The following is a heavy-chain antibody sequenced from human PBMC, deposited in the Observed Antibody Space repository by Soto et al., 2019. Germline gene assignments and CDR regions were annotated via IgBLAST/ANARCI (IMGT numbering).Heavy chain of an antibody. CDR1: GFPFSWAG. J-gene: IGHJ3*01. D-gene: IGHD3-16*01. Sequence: QVQLVQSGGGAVLPGNSLRLSCAASGFPFSWAGMHWLRQTPGKGLEGVAVVSGDGRDIDYAESVRGRFSISRDNPKSTLYLQMNNLGVEDTAIYYCARGLNKAAGGAFDVWGQGTQVIVSS. CDR3: ARGLNKAAGGAFDV. V-gene: IGHV3-33*01. CDR2: VSGDGRDI.